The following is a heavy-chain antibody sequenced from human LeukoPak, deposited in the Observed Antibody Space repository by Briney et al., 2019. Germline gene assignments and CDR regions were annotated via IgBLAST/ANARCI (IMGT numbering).Heavy chain of an antibody. CDR1: GGSISSNY. J-gene: IGHJ5*02. D-gene: IGHD2-15*01. CDR2: IYYSGIT. CDR3: ATHRCSGGSCYPMNWFDP. Sequence: SETLSLTCTVFGGSISSNYWTWIRQPPGKGLEGMGYIYYSGITNYTPSPQSRVTISVDTSTNPFSLKLSSVTAADTAVYYCATHRCSGGSCYPMNWFDPWGQGTLVTVSS. V-gene: IGHV4-59*08.